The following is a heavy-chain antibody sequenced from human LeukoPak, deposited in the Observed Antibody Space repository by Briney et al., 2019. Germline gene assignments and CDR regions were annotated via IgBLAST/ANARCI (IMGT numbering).Heavy chain of an antibody. D-gene: IGHD2-2*01. CDR3: ARGPVVPAANEYYYYYYMDV. CDR2: IYYSGST. CDR1: NGSISSYY. Sequence: MTSETLSLTCTVSNGSISSYYWSWIRQPPGKGLEWIGYIYYSGSTNYNPSLKSRVTISVDTSKNQFSLKLSSATAADTAVYYCARGPVVPAANEYYYYYYMDVWGKGTTVTVSS. V-gene: IGHV4-59*12. J-gene: IGHJ6*03.